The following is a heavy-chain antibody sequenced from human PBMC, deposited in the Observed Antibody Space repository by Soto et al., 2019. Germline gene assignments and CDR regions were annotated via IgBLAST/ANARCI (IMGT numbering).Heavy chain of an antibody. CDR3: AMIKSGSSPLAD. CDR2: ICYSGST. V-gene: IGHV4-39*01. CDR1: GGSISSSSYY. Sequence: SETLSLTCTVSGGSISSSSYYWGWIRQPPGKGLEWIGSICYSGSTYYNPSLKSRVTISVDTSKNQFSLKLGSVTAAATAVYYSAMIKSGSSPLADWRQGTLVTVSS. D-gene: IGHD1-26*01. J-gene: IGHJ4*02.